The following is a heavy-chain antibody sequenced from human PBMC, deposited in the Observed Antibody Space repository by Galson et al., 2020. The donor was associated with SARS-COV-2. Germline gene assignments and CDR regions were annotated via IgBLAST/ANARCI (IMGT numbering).Heavy chain of an antibody. J-gene: IGHJ3*02. CDR1: GFTFSNYG. Sequence: GGSLRLSCAGSGFTFSNYGMHWVRQAPGKGLEWVAVISYDGSNKYYADSVKGRFTISRDNSKNTLYLQMNSLRAEDTAVYYCAKDLGGYSYDAFDIWGQGTMVTVSS. D-gene: IGHD3-22*01. CDR2: ISYDGSNK. CDR3: AKDLGGYSYDAFDI. V-gene: IGHV3-30*18.